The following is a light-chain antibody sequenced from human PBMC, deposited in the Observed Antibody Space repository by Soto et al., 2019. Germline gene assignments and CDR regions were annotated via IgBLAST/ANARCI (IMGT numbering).Light chain of an antibody. CDR3: CSYTSSNNYV. CDR1: SSDVGDYNY. V-gene: IGLV2-11*01. Sequence: QSALTQPRSVSGSPGQSVTISCTGTSSDVGDYNYVSWYQQHPGKAPKLMIYDVTERPSGVPDRFSGSKSDNTASLTISGLQAEDEADYYCCSYTSSNNYVFGTGTKLTVL. J-gene: IGLJ1*01. CDR2: DVT.